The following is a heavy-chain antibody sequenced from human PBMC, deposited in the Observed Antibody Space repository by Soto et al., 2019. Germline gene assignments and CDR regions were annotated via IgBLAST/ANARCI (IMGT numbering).Heavy chain of an antibody. CDR1: GFTFGDYY. Sequence: QVQLVESGGGLVKPGGSLRLSCAGSGFTFGDYYMSWIRQAPGKGLEWLSYISGSGRHTNYADSVKGRFTISRDNAQNSLYLQMDSLRAEDTAIYYCGRDPKLGYCSSSSCYLDDFWGQGTLVTVSS. J-gene: IGHJ4*02. D-gene: IGHD2-2*01. V-gene: IGHV3-11*05. CDR2: ISGSGRHT. CDR3: GRDPKLGYCSSSSCYLDDF.